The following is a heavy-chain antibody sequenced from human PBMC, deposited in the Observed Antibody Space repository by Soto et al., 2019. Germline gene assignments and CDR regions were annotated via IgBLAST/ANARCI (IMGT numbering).Heavy chain of an antibody. V-gene: IGHV1-2*02. J-gene: IGHJ4*02. Sequence: VQLVQSEAEVKKPGASVKVSCKASGYTFTGFYMHWVRQAPGQGLEWMGWINPHNGGTNYVQKFQDRVTMTRDTSITTAYMELSGLGSNDPAVYYCARDPGPYGDYSYWGQGTLVTVSS. D-gene: IGHD4-17*01. CDR3: ARDPGPYGDYSY. CDR1: GYTFTGFY. CDR2: INPHNGGT.